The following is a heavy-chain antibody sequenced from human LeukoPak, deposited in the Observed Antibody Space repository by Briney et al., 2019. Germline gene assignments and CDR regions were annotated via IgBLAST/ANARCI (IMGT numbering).Heavy chain of an antibody. Sequence: SETLSLTCTVSGGSISSYYWSWIRQPPGKGLEWIGYIYYSWSTNYNPSLKSRVTISVDTSKNQFSLKLSSVTAADTAVYYCARAFGGDWGSYREFDYWGQGTLVTVSS. CDR2: IYYSWST. CDR1: GGSISSYY. V-gene: IGHV4-59*01. J-gene: IGHJ4*02. D-gene: IGHD3-16*02. CDR3: ARAFGGDWGSYREFDY.